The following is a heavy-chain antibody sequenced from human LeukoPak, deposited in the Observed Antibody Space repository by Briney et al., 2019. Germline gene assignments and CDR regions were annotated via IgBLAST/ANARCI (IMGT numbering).Heavy chain of an antibody. CDR3: ARGAPDCSGGSCYRRDYYYYMDV. CDR1: GGTFSSYA. J-gene: IGHJ6*03. CDR2: IIPIFGTA. V-gene: IGHV1-69*05. D-gene: IGHD2-15*01. Sequence: SVKVSCKASGGTFSSYAISWVRQAPGQGLEGMGGIIPIFGTAHFAQKFQGRVTITTDESTSTAYMELSSLRSEDTAVYYCARGAPDCSGGSCYRRDYYYYMDVWGKGTTVTVSS.